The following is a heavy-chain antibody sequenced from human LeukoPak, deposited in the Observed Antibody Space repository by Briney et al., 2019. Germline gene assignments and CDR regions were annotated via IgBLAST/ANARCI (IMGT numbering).Heavy chain of an antibody. J-gene: IGHJ4*02. V-gene: IGHV3-7*01. CDR3: ARVMNDYGDYVFDY. D-gene: IGHD4-17*01. CDR2: IKQDGSEK. CDR1: GFTFSRYW. Sequence: HPGGSLRLSCAASGFTFSRYWMSWVRQAPGRGLEWVANIKQDGSEKYYVDSVKGRFTISRDNAKNSLYLQMNSLRAEDTAVYYCARVMNDYGDYVFDYWGQGTLSPSPQ.